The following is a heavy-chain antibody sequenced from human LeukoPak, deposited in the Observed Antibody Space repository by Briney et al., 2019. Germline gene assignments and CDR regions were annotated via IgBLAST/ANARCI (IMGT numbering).Heavy chain of an antibody. D-gene: IGHD6-19*01. J-gene: IGHJ1*01. V-gene: IGHV1-8*01. CDR2: MNPNSGNT. CDR3: ANARVAGGFQYFRH. CDR1: GYTFTSYD. Sequence: PLASVKVSCKASGYTFTSYDINWVRQATGQGLEWMGWMNPNSGNTGYAQKFQGRVTITRDTSANTGFMELSSLKSEDTAVYYCANARVAGGFQYFRHWGQGALVTVSS.